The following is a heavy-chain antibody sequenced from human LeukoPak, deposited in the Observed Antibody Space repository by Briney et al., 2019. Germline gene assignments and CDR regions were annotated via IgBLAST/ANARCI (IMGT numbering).Heavy chain of an antibody. CDR2: ISGSGGST. Sequence: GGSLRLSCAASGFTFSSYGMSWVRQAPGKGLEWVSAISGSGGSTYYADSVKGRFTISRDNSKNTLYLQMNSLRAEDTAVYYCAKGLVATITPSAYYYYYYMDVWGKGTTVTISS. J-gene: IGHJ6*03. V-gene: IGHV3-23*01. CDR1: GFTFSSYG. CDR3: AKGLVATITPSAYYYYYYMDV. D-gene: IGHD5-12*01.